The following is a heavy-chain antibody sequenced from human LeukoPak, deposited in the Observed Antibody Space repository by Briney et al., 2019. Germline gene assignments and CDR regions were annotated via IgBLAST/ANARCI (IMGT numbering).Heavy chain of an antibody. V-gene: IGHV3-23*01. CDR3: TTRLQSHYHL. Sequence: AGSLTLTCATSGFTFSSYTLNWVRQTPGKGLQWVSTISDGSRNTHYADSVNGRFTTSRDDFLNVVYLQMNSLTVEDTAVYYCTTRLQSHYHLWGQGTQVTVSS. CDR2: ISDGSRNT. CDR1: GFTFSSYT. J-gene: IGHJ5*02. D-gene: IGHD1-1*01.